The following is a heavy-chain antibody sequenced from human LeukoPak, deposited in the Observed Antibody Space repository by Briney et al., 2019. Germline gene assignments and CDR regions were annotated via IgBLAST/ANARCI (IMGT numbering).Heavy chain of an antibody. CDR3: ARGSYGSGSYLVKDGDY. D-gene: IGHD3-10*01. J-gene: IGHJ4*02. V-gene: IGHV1-46*01. Sequence: GASVKVSCKASGFTFTTYDINWVRQATGQGLEWIGIINPSGGSTSYAQKFQGRVTMTRDTSTSTVYMELSSLRSEDTAVYYCARGSYGSGSYLVKDGDYWGQGTLVTVSS. CDR2: INPSGGST. CDR1: GFTFTTYD.